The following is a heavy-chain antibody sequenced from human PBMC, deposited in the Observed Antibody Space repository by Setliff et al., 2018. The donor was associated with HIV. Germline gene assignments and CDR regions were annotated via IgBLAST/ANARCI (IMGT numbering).Heavy chain of an antibody. D-gene: IGHD6-19*01. Sequence: PSETLSFTCTVSGGSITSGHYYWAWIRQPPGKGLEWIGNILNGVNTYYNPSLKSRVTISVDMSKNQFSLKLSSVTAADTAVYHCARPHSGRGGGAWFDPWGQGTLVTVSS. J-gene: IGHJ5*02. CDR3: ARPHSGRGGGAWFDP. V-gene: IGHV4-39*01. CDR2: ILNGVNT. CDR1: GGSITSGHYY.